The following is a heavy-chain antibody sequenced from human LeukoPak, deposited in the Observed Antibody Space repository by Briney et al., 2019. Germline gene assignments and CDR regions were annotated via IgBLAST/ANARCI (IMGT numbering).Heavy chain of an antibody. V-gene: IGHV1-69*05. Sequence: SVKVSCKASGGTFSSYAISWVRQAPGQGLEWMGGIIPIFGTANYAQKFQGRVTITTDESTSTAYMELSSLRSEDTAVYYCARGWDSSGYYPLAMDVWGKGTTVTVSS. CDR2: IIPIFGTA. CDR1: GGTFSSYA. J-gene: IGHJ6*03. CDR3: ARGWDSSGYYPLAMDV. D-gene: IGHD3-22*01.